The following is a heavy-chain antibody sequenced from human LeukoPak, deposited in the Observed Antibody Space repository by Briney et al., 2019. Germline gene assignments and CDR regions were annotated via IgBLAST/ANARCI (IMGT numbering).Heavy chain of an antibody. CDR2: IYYSGST. D-gene: IGHD6-13*01. CDR3: ARDHSSSWYNDNWFDP. Sequence: SETLSLTCTVSGGSISSSSYYWGWIRQPPGKGLEWIGSIYYSGSTYYNPSLKSRVTISVDTSKNQLSLKLSSVTAADTAVYYCARDHSSSWYNDNWFDPWGQGTLVTVSS. J-gene: IGHJ5*02. V-gene: IGHV4-39*07. CDR1: GGSISSSSYY.